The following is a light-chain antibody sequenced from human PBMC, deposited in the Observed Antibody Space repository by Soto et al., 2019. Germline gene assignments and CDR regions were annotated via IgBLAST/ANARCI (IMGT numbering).Light chain of an antibody. CDR1: NIRSKS. CDR3: QVWDDSSNLVI. J-gene: IGLJ2*01. CDR2: DDS. V-gene: IGLV3-21*02. Sequence: SSELTQPPSVSVAPGQTARITCGGNNIRSKSVHWYQQRPGQAPVLVVYDDSDRPSGIPERFSGSNSGNPATLTINRVEAGDEADYYCQVWDDSSNLVIFGGGTKLTVL.